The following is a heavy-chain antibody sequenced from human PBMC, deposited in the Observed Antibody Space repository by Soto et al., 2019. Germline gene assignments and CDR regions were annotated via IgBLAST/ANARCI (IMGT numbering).Heavy chain of an antibody. CDR2: IWYDGSNK. V-gene: IGHV3-33*01. CDR1: GFTFSSYG. CDR3: ARRRAAAGYYYYGMDV. D-gene: IGHD6-13*01. Sequence: QVQLVESGGGVVQPGRSLRLSCAASGFTFSSYGMHWVRQAPGKGLEWVAVIWYDGSNKYYADSVKGRFTISRDNSKNTLYLQMNSLRAEDTAVYYCARRRAAAGYYYYGMDVWGQGTTVTVSS. J-gene: IGHJ6*02.